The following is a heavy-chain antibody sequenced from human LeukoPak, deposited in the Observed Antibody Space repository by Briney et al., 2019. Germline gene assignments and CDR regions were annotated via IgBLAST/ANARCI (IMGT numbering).Heavy chain of an antibody. CDR1: GYSFTSYW. V-gene: IGHV5-10-1*01. CDR2: FDPSDSYT. J-gene: IGHJ4*02. Sequence: GESLRISCKGSGYSFTSYWNSWVRQMPGKGLEWMGRFDPSDSYTNYSPSFQGHVTISADKSISTAYLQLSSLTASDTAMYYCARHTSPSIAAGDYWGQGTLVTVSS. D-gene: IGHD6-13*01. CDR3: ARHTSPSIAAGDY.